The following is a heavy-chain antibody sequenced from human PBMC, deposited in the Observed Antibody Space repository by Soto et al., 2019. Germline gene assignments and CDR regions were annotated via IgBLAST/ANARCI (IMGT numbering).Heavy chain of an antibody. CDR2: ISSSGTSI. CDR1: AFSSNAFE. J-gene: IGHJ6*02. Sequence: GSRIPSSLASAFSSNAFEMNWISPPPGNVLEWPSNISSSGTSIYYEDSVKDRLTISRDDAKNPRYLQISSLRFEQTAVYYCERVRVLVPHAMANSDIDVWGQGTTVTVSS. D-gene: IGHD2-2*01. V-gene: IGHV3-48*03. CDR3: ERVRVLVPHAMANSDIDV.